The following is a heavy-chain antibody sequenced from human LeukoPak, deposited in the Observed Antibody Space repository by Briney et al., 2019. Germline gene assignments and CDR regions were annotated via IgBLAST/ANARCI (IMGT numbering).Heavy chain of an antibody. V-gene: IGHV1-69*04. CDR1: GGTFSSYA. CDR3: ARGPYSNPDPHYYYYYMDV. J-gene: IGHJ6*03. CDR2: IIPILGIA. Sequence: ASVKVSCKASGGTFSSYAISWVRQAPGQGLEWMGRIIPILGIANYAQKFQGRVTITADKSTSTAYMELSSLRSEDTAVYYCARGPYSNPDPHYYYYYMDVWGKGTTVTVSS. D-gene: IGHD4-11*01.